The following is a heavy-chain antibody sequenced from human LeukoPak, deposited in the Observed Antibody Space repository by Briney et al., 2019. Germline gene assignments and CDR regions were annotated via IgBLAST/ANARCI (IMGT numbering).Heavy chain of an antibody. CDR3: ARGAANIYYYYLDV. D-gene: IGHD2-15*01. Sequence: SETLSLTCTVSGGSIRNSYWSWIRQPAGKGLEWIGRIYSSGSAGYNPSLKSRATMSVDASKNQFSLRLDSVTAADTAVYYCARGAANIYYYYLDVWGNGTTVTVSS. CDR1: GGSIRNSY. J-gene: IGHJ6*03. V-gene: IGHV4-4*07. CDR2: IYSSGSA.